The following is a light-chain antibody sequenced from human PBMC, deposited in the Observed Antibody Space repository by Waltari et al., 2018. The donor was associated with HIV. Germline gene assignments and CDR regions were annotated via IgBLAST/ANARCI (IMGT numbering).Light chain of an antibody. CDR1: QSVSSSY. Sequence: EIVLTQSPGTLSLSPGERATLSCRASQSVSSSYLAWYQQKPGQAPRLLIYGASSRATGIPDRFSGSGSGTDFTLTISRLEPEDFAVYYCQQYGSSCTGTFGQGTKVEIK. V-gene: IGKV3-20*01. CDR3: QQYGSSCTGT. CDR2: GAS. J-gene: IGKJ1*01.